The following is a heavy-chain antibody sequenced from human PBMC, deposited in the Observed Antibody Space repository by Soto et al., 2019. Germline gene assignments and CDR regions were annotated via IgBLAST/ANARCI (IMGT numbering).Heavy chain of an antibody. J-gene: IGHJ4*02. Sequence: GASVKGSFKASGYTFTSYYMQWVRQAPGQGLEWMGIINPSGGSTSYAQKFQGRVTMTRDTSTSTVYMELSSLRSEDTAVYYCARGPYSCGYFFDYWGQGTLVTVSS. V-gene: IGHV1-46*01. CDR3: ARGPYSCGYFFDY. CDR1: GYTFTSYY. D-gene: IGHD5-18*01. CDR2: INPSGGST.